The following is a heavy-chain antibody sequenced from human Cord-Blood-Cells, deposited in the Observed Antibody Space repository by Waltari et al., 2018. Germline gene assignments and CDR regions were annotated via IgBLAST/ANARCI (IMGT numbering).Heavy chain of an antibody. CDR2: ISSSGSTL. V-gene: IGHV3-48*03. CDR3: ARDKYCGGDCYSGGDAFDI. CDR1: GFTFSSYE. J-gene: IGHJ3*02. Sequence: EVQLVESGGGLVQPGGSLRLSCAASGFTFSSYEMNWVRQAPGKGLEWVSYISSSGSTLYYADSVKGRFTISRDNAKNSLYLQMNSLRAEDTAVYYCARDKYCGGDCYSGGDAFDIWGQGTMVTVSS. D-gene: IGHD2-21*02.